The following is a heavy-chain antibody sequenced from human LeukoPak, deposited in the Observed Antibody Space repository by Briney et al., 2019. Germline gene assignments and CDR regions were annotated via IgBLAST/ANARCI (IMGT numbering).Heavy chain of an antibody. CDR2: IYPGDSDT. CDR1: GYRFTSYW. D-gene: IGHD6-13*01. Sequence: GDSLKISCKGSGYRFTSYWIGWVRQMPGKGLEWMGIIYPGDSDTRYSPSFRGQVTISADKSITTAHLQWRSLKASDTAMYYCARGGIPAAGTGGADFDYWGQGTLVTVSS. J-gene: IGHJ4*02. CDR3: ARGGIPAAGTGGADFDY. V-gene: IGHV5-51*01.